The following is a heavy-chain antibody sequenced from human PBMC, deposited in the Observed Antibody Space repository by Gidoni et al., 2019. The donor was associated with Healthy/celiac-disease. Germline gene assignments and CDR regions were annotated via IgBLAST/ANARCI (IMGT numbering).Heavy chain of an antibody. D-gene: IGHD5-12*01. CDR3: AKGIGQRWLLDY. CDR1: GFPFSSYA. CDR2: ISGSGGST. J-gene: IGHJ4*02. Sequence: EVQLLESGGGLVQPGGSLRLSCAASGFPFSSYAMSWVRQAPGKGLEWVSAISGSGGSTYYADSVKGRFTISRDNSKNTLYLQMNSLRAEDTAVYYCAKGIGQRWLLDYWGQGTLVTVSS. V-gene: IGHV3-23*01.